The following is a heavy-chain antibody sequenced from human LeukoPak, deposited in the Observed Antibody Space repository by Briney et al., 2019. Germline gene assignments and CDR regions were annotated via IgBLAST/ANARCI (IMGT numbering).Heavy chain of an antibody. V-gene: IGHV3-30*18. CDR2: ISYDGSNK. Sequence: GGSLRLSCAASGFTFSSYGMHWVRQAPGKGLEWVAVISYDGSNKYYADSVKGRFTISRDNSKNTLYLQMNSLRAEDTAVYYCAKDLSRGYSYGLPDYWGQGTLVTVSS. CDR3: AKDLSRGYSYGLPDY. CDR1: GFTFSSYG. D-gene: IGHD5-18*01. J-gene: IGHJ4*02.